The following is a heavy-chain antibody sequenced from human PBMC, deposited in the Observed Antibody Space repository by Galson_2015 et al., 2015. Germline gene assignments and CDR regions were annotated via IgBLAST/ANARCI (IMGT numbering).Heavy chain of an antibody. CDR2: INPNNGVT. V-gene: IGHV1-2*04. Sequence: SVKVSCKASGYSFIDYYIHWVRQAPRQGLEWMGWINPNNGVTVYAQKFHGWVTMTRDTSITTAYMELSSLRPGDSAVYYCARAHCSGGSCYDYYYYYMDVWGSGTTVTVSS. D-gene: IGHD2-15*01. J-gene: IGHJ6*03. CDR1: GYSFIDYY. CDR3: ARAHCSGGSCYDYYYYYMDV.